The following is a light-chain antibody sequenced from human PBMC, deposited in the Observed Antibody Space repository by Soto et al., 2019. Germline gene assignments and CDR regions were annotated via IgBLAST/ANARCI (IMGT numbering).Light chain of an antibody. CDR3: SSYAGRNLLL. Sequence: QSVLTQPASVSGSPGQSITISCTGTSSDVGGYGYVSWYQQHPGKVPKLIIYEVTQRPSGVPDRFSGSKSGNTASLTVSGLQAEDEADYYCSSYAGRNLLLFGAGTKLTVL. V-gene: IGLV2-8*01. J-gene: IGLJ1*01. CDR1: SSDVGGYGY. CDR2: EVT.